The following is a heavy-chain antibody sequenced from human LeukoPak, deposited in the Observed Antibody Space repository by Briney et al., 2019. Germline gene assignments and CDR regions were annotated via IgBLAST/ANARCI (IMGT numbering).Heavy chain of an antibody. J-gene: IGHJ4*02. CDR1: GYNFTNYW. V-gene: IGHV5-51*01. Sequence: GESLKISCKGSGYNFTNYWIGWVRQLPGKGLEWMGIIYPGDSDTRYSPSFQGQVTISADKSISTAYLQWSSLKASDTAMYYCARLDDSSGYYSHFDYWGQGTLVTVSS. CDR3: ARLDDSSGYYSHFDY. D-gene: IGHD3-22*01. CDR2: IYPGDSDT.